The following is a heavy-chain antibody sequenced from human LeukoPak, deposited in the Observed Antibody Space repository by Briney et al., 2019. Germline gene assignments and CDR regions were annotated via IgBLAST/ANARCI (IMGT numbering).Heavy chain of an antibody. V-gene: IGHV1-3*01. D-gene: IGHD2-21*02. J-gene: IGHJ6*02. Sequence: ASVKVSCKASGYTFTSYAMHWVRQAPGQRLEWMGWINAGNGNTKYSQKFQGRVTITRDTSASTAYMELSSLRSEDTAVYCCARDYLTDCVKADCYYYYYGMDVWGQGTTVTVSS. CDR1: GYTFTSYA. CDR2: INAGNGNT. CDR3: ARDYLTDCVKADCYYYYYGMDV.